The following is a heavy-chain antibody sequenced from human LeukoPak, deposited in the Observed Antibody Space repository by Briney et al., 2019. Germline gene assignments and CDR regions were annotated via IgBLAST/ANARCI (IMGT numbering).Heavy chain of an antibody. V-gene: IGHV1-69*13. CDR2: IIPIFGTA. CDR1: GGTFSSYA. J-gene: IGHJ1*01. D-gene: IGHD3-22*01. CDR3: AIYDSSGYYSEYFQH. Sequence: SVKVSCKASGGTFSSYAISWVRQAPGQGLEWMGGIIPIFGTANYAQKFQGRVTITADESTSTAYMELSSLRSEDTAVYYCAIYDSSGYYSEYFQHWGQGTLVTVPS.